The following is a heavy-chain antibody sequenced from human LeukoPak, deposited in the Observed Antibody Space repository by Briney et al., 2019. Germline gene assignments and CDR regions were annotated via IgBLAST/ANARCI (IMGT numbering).Heavy chain of an antibody. J-gene: IGHJ3*02. V-gene: IGHV4-59*12. D-gene: IGHD3-9*01. CDR3: ARDLAHYDILTGYFDAFDI. CDR1: GGSISSYY. Sequence: PSETLSLTCTVSGGSISSYYWSWIRQPPGKGLEWIGYIYYSGSTNYNPSLKSRVTISVDKSKNQFSLKLSSVTAADTAVYYCARDLAHYDILTGYFDAFDIWGQGTMVTVSS. CDR2: IYYSGST.